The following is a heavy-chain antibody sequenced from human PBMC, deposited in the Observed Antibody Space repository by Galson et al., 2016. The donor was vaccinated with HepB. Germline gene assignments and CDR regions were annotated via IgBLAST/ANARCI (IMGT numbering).Heavy chain of an antibody. V-gene: IGHV3-30*18. CDR3: AKVPHSSGGLVLDYYYYGMDV. CDR2: ISYDGRNK. Sequence: SLRLSCAASGFSFSSYGMHWVRQAPGKGLEWVAIISYDGRNKYYRDSVKGRFTISRDTSKNTLYLQMNNLRPEDTAVYYCAKVPHSSGGLVLDYYYYGMDVWGQGTTVTVSS. D-gene: IGHD6-19*01. CDR1: GFSFSSYG. J-gene: IGHJ6*02.